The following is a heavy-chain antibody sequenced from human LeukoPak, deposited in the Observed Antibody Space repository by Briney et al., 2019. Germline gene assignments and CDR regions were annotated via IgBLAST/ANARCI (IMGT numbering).Heavy chain of an antibody. CDR2: VLYTGRT. Sequence: SETLSLTCTVSGDSISSSRFYWAWTRQPPGKGLEWIGSVLYTGRTLYNPSLKSRVTISVDTSKNQFSLRLGSVTASDTAVYYCARRDVGATIDYWGQGTLVTVSS. CDR1: GDSISSSRFY. D-gene: IGHD1-26*01. J-gene: IGHJ4*02. V-gene: IGHV4-39*01. CDR3: ARRDVGATIDY.